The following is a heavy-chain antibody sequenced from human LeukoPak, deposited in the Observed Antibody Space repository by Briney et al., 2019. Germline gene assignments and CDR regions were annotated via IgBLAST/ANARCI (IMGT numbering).Heavy chain of an antibody. CDR2: IYYSGST. CDR1: GGSISSYY. CDR3: ARSFTYYYDNWFDP. Sequence: PSETLSLTCTVSGGSISSYYWSWIRQPPGKGLEWIGYIYYSGSTNYNPSLKSRVTISVGTSKNQFSLKLSSVTAADTAVYYCARSFTYYYDNWFDPWGQGTLVTVSS. V-gene: IGHV4-59*12. D-gene: IGHD3-22*01. J-gene: IGHJ5*02.